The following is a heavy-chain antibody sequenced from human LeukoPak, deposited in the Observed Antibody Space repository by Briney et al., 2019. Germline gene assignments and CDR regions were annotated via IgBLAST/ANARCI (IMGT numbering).Heavy chain of an antibody. V-gene: IGHV3-21*01. CDR1: GFTFSSYS. Sequence: GGSLRLSCAASGFTFSSYSMNWVRQAPGKGLEWVSSINYSGTNMYYADSVKGRFTISRDNAKNSLFLQMNSLRPEDTAVYYCVSSGCSGATCYFYFDYWGQGTLVTVSS. D-gene: IGHD2-15*01. CDR2: INYSGTNM. J-gene: IGHJ4*02. CDR3: VSSGCSGATCYFYFDY.